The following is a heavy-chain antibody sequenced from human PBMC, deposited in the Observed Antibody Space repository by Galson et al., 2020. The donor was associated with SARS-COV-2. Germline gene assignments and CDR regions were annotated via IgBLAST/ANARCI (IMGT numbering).Heavy chain of an antibody. CDR2: INTGDGKT. J-gene: IGHJ6*02. CDR1: GHTFGSYA. V-gene: IGHV1-3*04. Sequence: ASVTVSCEPSGHTFGSYAVHWVRQAPGQRLEWMGWINTGDGKTRYSQKYRGRVTITCDASGSPAYMELTDLTFEDTAVYFCARQEDITDYSGLDVWGQGTTVTVSS. CDR3: ARQEDITDYSGLDV.